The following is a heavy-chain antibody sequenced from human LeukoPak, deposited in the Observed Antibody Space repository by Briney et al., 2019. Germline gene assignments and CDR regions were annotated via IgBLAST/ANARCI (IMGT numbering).Heavy chain of an antibody. CDR2: IFYSPSPNGGT. D-gene: IGHD3-10*01. CDR1: GGSISGYY. CDR3: ARDQGVRPLYYFDY. J-gene: IGHJ4*02. Sequence: SETLSLTCTVSGGSISGYYWSGIRQPAGKRLEWIGRIFYSPSPNGGTNYNPSLRSRVTMSLDTSKNQFSLKLSSVTAADTAVYFCARDQGVRPLYYFDYWGQGALVTVSS. V-gene: IGHV4-4*07.